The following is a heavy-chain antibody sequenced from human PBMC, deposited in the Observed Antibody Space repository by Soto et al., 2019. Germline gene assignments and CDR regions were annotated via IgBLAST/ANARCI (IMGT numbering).Heavy chain of an antibody. CDR2: ISSSGDNT. Sequence: GGSLRLSCAASGFTFNTYAMTWVRQAPGEGLQWVSAISSSGDNTFYADFVKGRFTISRDNSKSTLYLQMNRLTAEETAVYYFARGVWQQLSLEYAFDIWGQGTMVTVSS. CDR1: GFTFNTYA. CDR3: ARGVWQQLSLEYAFDI. D-gene: IGHD6-13*01. J-gene: IGHJ3*02. V-gene: IGHV3-23*01.